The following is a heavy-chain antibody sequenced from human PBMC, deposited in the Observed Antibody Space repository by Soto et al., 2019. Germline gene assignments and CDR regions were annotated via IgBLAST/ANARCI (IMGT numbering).Heavy chain of an antibody. J-gene: IGHJ2*01. D-gene: IGHD3-22*01. CDR2: IYYSGST. CDR3: ARPGDSSGYYYGRYFDL. CDR1: GGSISSYY. V-gene: IGHV4-59*08. Sequence: QVQLQESGPGLVKPSETLSLTCTVSGGSISSYYWSWIRQPPGKGLEWIGYIYYSGSTNYNPSLKCPVHKSVDTAESHFSLKVSSVPAADTAVYDCARPGDSSGYYYGRYFDLWGRGTLVTVSS.